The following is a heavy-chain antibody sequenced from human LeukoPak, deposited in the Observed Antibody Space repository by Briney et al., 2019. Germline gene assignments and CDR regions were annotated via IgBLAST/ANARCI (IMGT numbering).Heavy chain of an antibody. CDR2: ISPNSGGT. D-gene: IGHD5-18*01. CDR3: ARIGYNYGADY. V-gene: IGHV1-2*02. Sequence: GASVKVSCKASGYTFTAYDIHWVRQAPGQGLQWMGWISPNSGGTNFVQKFQGRVTMTRDTSISTVYMELSRLTSDDTAVYYCARIGYNYGADYWGQGTLVTVSS. CDR1: GYTFTAYD. J-gene: IGHJ4*02.